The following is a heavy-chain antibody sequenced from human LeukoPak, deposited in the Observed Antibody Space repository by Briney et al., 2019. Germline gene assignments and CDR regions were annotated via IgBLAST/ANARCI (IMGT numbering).Heavy chain of an antibody. J-gene: IGHJ4*02. CDR2: ISGSGGCT. V-gene: IGHV3-23*01. CDR3: AKDLRGYSYGYGY. D-gene: IGHD5-18*01. CDR1: GFTFSSYA. Sequence: GGSLRLSCAASGFTFSSYAMSWVRQAPGKGLERVSAISGSGGCTYYADSVKRRFTISRDNSKNTLYLQMNSLRAEDTAVYYCAKDLRGYSYGYGYWGQGTLVTVSS.